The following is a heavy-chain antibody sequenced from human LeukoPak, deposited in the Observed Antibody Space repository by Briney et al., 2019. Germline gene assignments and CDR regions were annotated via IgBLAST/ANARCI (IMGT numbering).Heavy chain of an antibody. Sequence: AGGSLRLSCAASGFTFSSYGMHWVRQAPGKGLEWVAVIWYDGSNKYYADSVKGRFTISRDNSKNTLYLQMNSLRVEDTAVYYCARESNYYYYGMDVWGQGTTVTVSS. CDR3: ARESNYYYYGMDV. V-gene: IGHV3-33*01. CDR2: IWYDGSNK. J-gene: IGHJ6*02. CDR1: GFTFSSYG.